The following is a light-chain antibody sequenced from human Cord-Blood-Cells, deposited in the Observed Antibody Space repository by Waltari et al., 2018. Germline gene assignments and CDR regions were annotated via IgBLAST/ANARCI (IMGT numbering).Light chain of an antibody. CDR3: CSYAGSSTWV. CDR1: SSPVGCYNL. CDR2: EGS. V-gene: IGLV2-23*01. Sequence: QSALSQPALSSGPPGPSMTVPCTLTSSPVGCYNLVSWYQQHPGKAPTLMMYEGSKRPSGVSNRFSGSKSGNTASLTISGLQAEDEADYYCCSYAGSSTWVFGGGTKLTVL. J-gene: IGLJ3*02.